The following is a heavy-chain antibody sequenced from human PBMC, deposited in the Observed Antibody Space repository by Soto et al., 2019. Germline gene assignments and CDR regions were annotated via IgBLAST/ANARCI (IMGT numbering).Heavy chain of an antibody. V-gene: IGHV1-18*01. J-gene: IGHJ4*02. D-gene: IGHD6-19*01. CDR2: IATHNDNT. Sequence: QLVQSGAEVKKPGSSVKVSCKAFGYTFISYGIGWVRQAPGQGREWMGWIATHNDNTNYAQQFQGRGTFTTDTSTSTAYMELRSMPSDDTAISYCARVYSSGWKGLGYWGQGTLVTVSS. CDR1: GYTFISYG. CDR3: ARVYSSGWKGLGY.